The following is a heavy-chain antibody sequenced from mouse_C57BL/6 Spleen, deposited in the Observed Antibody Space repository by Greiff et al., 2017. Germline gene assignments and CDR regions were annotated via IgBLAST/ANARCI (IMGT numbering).Heavy chain of an antibody. CDR3: TARSSYGAMDY. Sequence: EVQLQQSGAELVRPGASVKLSCTASGFNIKDDYMHWVKQRPEQGLEWIGWIDPENGDTEYASKFQGKATITADTSSNTAYLQLSSLTSEDTAVYYCTARSSYGAMDYWGQGASVTVSS. CDR1: GFNIKDDY. D-gene: IGHD1-1*01. V-gene: IGHV14-4*01. J-gene: IGHJ4*01. CDR2: IDPENGDT.